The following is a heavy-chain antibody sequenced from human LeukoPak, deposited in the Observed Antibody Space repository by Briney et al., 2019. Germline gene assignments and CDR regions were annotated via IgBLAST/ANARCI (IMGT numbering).Heavy chain of an antibody. V-gene: IGHV3-23*01. Sequence: PGGSLRLSCAASGFTFSSYAMSWVRQAPGKGLEWVSAISGSGGSTYYADSVKGRFTISRDNSKNTLWRQMNSLRAEDTAVYYCAKDGFLLWRGAFDIWGQGTMVTVSS. J-gene: IGHJ3*02. CDR2: ISGSGGST. D-gene: IGHD2-21*01. CDR3: AKDGFLLWRGAFDI. CDR1: GFTFSSYA.